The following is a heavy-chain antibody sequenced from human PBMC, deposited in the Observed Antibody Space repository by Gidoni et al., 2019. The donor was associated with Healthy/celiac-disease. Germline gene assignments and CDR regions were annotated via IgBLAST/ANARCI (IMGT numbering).Heavy chain of an antibody. CDR2: ISGSGGST. J-gene: IGHJ4*02. CDR3: AKDYLPGTTGTTDY. Sequence: EVQLLESGGGLVQPGGSLRLSWAASGFTFRSYAMSWVRQAPGKGLEWVSAISGSGGSTYYADSVKGRFTISRDNSKNTLYLQMNSLRAEDTAVYYCAKDYLPGTTGTTDYWGQGTLVTVSS. CDR1: GFTFRSYA. V-gene: IGHV3-23*01. D-gene: IGHD1-1*01.